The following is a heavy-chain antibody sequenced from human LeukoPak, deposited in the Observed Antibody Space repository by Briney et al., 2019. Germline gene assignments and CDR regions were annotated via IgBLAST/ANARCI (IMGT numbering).Heavy chain of an antibody. V-gene: IGHV4-61*01. Sequence: PSETLSLTCTVSGGSVSNSNYYWSWIRQPPGKGLEWIGYIYYSGTTNYNPSLKSRVTISVDTSKNQFSLKLSSVTAADTAVYYCARVFWGYDSSGYYPYYFDYWGQGTLVTVSS. D-gene: IGHD3-22*01. CDR1: GGSVSNSNYY. J-gene: IGHJ4*02. CDR2: IYYSGTT. CDR3: ARVFWGYDSSGYYPYYFDY.